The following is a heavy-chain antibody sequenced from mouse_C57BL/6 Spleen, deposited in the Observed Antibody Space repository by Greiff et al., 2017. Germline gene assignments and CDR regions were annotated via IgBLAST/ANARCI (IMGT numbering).Heavy chain of an antibody. CDR2: INPNNGGT. V-gene: IGHV1-18*01. CDR3: ARHDYDEAMDY. J-gene: IGHJ4*01. Sequence: VQLQQSGPELVKPGASVKIPCKASGYTFTDYNMDWVKQSHGKSLEWIGDINPNNGGTIYNQKFKGKATLTVDKSSSTAYMELRSLTSEDTAVYYCARHDYDEAMDYWGQGTSVTVSS. CDR1: GYTFTDYN. D-gene: IGHD2-4*01.